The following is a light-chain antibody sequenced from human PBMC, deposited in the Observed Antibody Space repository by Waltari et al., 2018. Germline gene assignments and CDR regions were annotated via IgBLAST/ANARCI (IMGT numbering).Light chain of an antibody. Sequence: EIVMTQSPVTLSLSPWARATLSCRASQSVSTNFAWYQQKPGQAPRLLFYAASTRATGIPARFRGTGSETEFTLTISSLQSEDFAVYYCQQYNKWPITFGQGTRLEIK. CDR1: QSVSTN. V-gene: IGKV3-15*01. J-gene: IGKJ5*01. CDR3: QQYNKWPIT. CDR2: AAS.